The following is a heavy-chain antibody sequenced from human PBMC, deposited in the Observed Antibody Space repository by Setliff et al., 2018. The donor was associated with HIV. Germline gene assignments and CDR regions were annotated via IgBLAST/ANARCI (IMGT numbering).Heavy chain of an antibody. CDR2: IFYSGIT. CDR3: AYGCNEDYYYYMDV. CDR1: DGSISSSSYY. J-gene: IGHJ6*03. Sequence: PSETLSLTCNVSDGSISSSSYYWAWIRQPPGKGLEWIGAIFYSGITNYNPSLKSRVTISVDTSKNQFSLKLGSVTAADTAVYYCAYGCNEDYYYYMDVWGKGTTVTVSS. V-gene: IGHV4-39*07. D-gene: IGHD4-17*01.